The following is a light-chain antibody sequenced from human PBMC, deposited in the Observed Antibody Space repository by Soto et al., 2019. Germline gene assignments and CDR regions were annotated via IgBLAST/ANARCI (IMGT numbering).Light chain of an antibody. CDR2: DVS. J-gene: IGLJ3*02. CDR3: SSYTSTNSWV. Sequence: QSVLTQPASVSGSPGQSIAISCTGTSSDVGGYDYVSWYQQHPGRAPKLMIYDVSNRPSGVSNRFSGSKSGNTASLTISGLQPEDEADYYCSSYTSTNSWVFGGGTQLTVL. V-gene: IGLV2-14*01. CDR1: SSDVGGYDY.